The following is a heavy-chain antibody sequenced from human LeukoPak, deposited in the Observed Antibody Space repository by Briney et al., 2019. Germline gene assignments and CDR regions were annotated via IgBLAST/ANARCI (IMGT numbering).Heavy chain of an antibody. CDR3: ARARPWDSSRSYYFGMDV. J-gene: IGHJ6*02. D-gene: IGHD3-22*01. CDR1: GFTFSSYA. CDR2: IPGSGGAT. Sequence: GGSLRLSCAASGFTFSSYAMSWVRQAPGTGLEWVSSIPGSGGATYYADSVRGRFSISRDSSKNTVYLQMNSLRDEDTAVYYCARARPWDSSRSYYFGMDVWGHGTTVTVSS. V-gene: IGHV3-23*01.